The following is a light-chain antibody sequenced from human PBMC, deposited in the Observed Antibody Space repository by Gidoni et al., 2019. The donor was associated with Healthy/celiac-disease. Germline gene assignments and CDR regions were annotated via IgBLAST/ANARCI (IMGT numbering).Light chain of an antibody. CDR3: CSYAGSLYV. J-gene: IGLJ1*01. CDR1: RSDVGSYNL. CDR2: EVS. Sequence: QSALTKPATVSGSPGQSITISCTGTRSDVGSYNLVSWYPQHPGKAPKLMIYEVSERPSGVSNRFSGSKSGNTASLTISGLQAEDEADYYCCSYAGSLYVFGTGTKVTVL. V-gene: IGLV2-23*02.